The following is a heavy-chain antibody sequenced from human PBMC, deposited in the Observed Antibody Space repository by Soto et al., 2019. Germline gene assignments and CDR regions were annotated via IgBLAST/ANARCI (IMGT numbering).Heavy chain of an antibody. CDR2: INHSGST. J-gene: IGHJ4*02. CDR3: ARGPSRVGLADY. V-gene: IGHV4-34*01. Sequence: ASETLSLTCAVYGGSFSGYYWSWIRQPPGKGLEWIGEINHSGSTNYNPSLKSRVTISVDTSKNQFSLKLSSVTAADTAVYYCARGPSRVGLADYWGQGTLVTVSS. D-gene: IGHD4-17*01. CDR1: GGSFSGYY.